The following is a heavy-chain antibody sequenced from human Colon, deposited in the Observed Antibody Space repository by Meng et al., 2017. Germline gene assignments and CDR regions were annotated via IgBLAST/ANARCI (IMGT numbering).Heavy chain of an antibody. CDR3: ARGWGYCSSTSCYFLDY. D-gene: IGHD2-2*01. CDR1: GGSVSSGSYY. J-gene: IGHJ4*02. V-gene: IGHV4-61*01. CDR2: IYYTGST. Sequence: QGQLQESGPGLVRPSETLSLTCTVSGGSVSSGSYYWSWIRQPPGKGLEWIGYIYYTGSTNYNPSLKSRVTISVDTSKNQFSLKLSSVTAADTAVYYCARGWGYCSSTSCYFLDYWGQGTLVTVSS.